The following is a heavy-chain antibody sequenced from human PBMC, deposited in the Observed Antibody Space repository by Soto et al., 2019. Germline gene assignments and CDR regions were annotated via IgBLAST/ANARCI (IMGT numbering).Heavy chain of an antibody. V-gene: IGHV3-15*07. CDR1: GFTFSYAW. CDR2: IKSKTDGGTT. Sequence: EVLLVESGGDLAKPGGSLRLSCAVSGFTFSYAWMNWVRQAPGRGLEWVGRIKSKTDGGTTDYAAPVKVRFTISRDDSRNMLFLQMSSLKTEDAAIYDCATGREDLRYWGPGTRVTVSS. J-gene: IGHJ4*02. D-gene: IGHD5-12*01. CDR3: ATGREDLRY.